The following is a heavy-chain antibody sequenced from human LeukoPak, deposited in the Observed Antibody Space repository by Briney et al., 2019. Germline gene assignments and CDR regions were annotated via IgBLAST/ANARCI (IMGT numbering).Heavy chain of an antibody. D-gene: IGHD2-15*01. CDR3: AGVGTDIGKIGIFDY. V-gene: IGHV1-2*02. J-gene: IGHJ4*02. Sequence: ASVKVSCKASGYTFTGYYMHWVRQAPGQGLEWMGWINPNSGGTNYAQKFQGRVTMTRDTSISTAYMELIRLRSDDTAVYYCAGVGTDIGKIGIFDYWGQGTLVTVSS. CDR2: INPNSGGT. CDR1: GYTFTGYY.